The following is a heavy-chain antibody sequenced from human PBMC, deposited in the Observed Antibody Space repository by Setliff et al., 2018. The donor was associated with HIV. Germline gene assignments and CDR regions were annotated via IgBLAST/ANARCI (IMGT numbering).Heavy chain of an antibody. CDR2: VNPKSGDA. D-gene: IGHD3-16*01. CDR3: ARSGPRDYDYGNNQPRRYFDL. V-gene: IGHV1-8*03. CDR1: GYTFTRSD. Sequence: ASVKVSCKASGYTFTRSDIKWVRQAMGHGLEWMGWVNPKSGDAGHTQKSQDRLTITRNTSTNTVYMELGGLTPEDTAVYFCARSGPRDYDYGNNQPRRYFDLWGRGTPVTVSS. J-gene: IGHJ2*01.